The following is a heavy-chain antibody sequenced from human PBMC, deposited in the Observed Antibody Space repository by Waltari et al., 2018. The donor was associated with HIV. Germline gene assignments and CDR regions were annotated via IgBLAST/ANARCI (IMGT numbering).Heavy chain of an antibody. CDR1: GFTFSSYG. CDR2: IWYDGSNK. V-gene: IGHV3-33*01. J-gene: IGHJ3*02. CDR3: ARGEEQQLVGAFDI. D-gene: IGHD6-13*01. Sequence: QVQLVESGGGVVQPGRSLRLSCAASGFTFSSYGIHWVRQAPGKGLEWVAVIWYDGSNKYYADSVKGRFTISRDNSKNTPYLQMNSLRAEDTAVYYCARGEEQQLVGAFDIWGQGTMVTVSS.